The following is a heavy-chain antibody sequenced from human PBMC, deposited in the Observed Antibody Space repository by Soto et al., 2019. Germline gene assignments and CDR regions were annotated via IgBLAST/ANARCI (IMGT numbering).Heavy chain of an antibody. D-gene: IGHD1-26*01. V-gene: IGHV5-51*01. CDR1: GYSFTSYW. J-gene: IGHJ3*02. Sequence: GEYLKISCKGSGYSFTSYWIGGVRQMPGKGLEWMGIIYPGDSDTRYSPSFQGQVTISADKSISTAYLQWSSLKASDTAMYYCARYCYAIVGAYDGFEIWGQGTMVTVSS. CDR3: ARYCYAIVGAYDGFEI. CDR2: IYPGDSDT.